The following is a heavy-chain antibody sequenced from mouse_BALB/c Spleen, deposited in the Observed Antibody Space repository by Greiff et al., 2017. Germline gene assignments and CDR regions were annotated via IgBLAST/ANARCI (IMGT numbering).Heavy chain of an antibody. Sequence: VQLQQSGPELVKPGASVKISCKASGYAFSSSWMNWVKQRPGQGLEWIGRIYPGDGDTNYNGKFKGKATLTADKSSSTAYMQLSSLTSVDSAVYFCARGGYDSFAYWGQGTLVTVSA. CDR1: GYAFSSSW. CDR2: IYPGDGDT. V-gene: IGHV1-82*01. D-gene: IGHD2-4*01. CDR3: ARGGYDSFAY. J-gene: IGHJ3*01.